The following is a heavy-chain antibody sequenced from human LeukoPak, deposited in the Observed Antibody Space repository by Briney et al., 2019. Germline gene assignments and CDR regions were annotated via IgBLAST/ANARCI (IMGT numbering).Heavy chain of an antibody. J-gene: IGHJ4*02. V-gene: IGHV3-23*01. CDR3: AKRGTGYHFDY. Sequence: GESLRLSCAASGFTVSSNYMSWVRQAPGKGLEWVSTISTSVGSTFYADSVKGRFTISRDNSKSTLYVQMNSLRVEDTAVYYCAKRGTGYHFDYWGQGTLVTVSS. D-gene: IGHD3/OR15-3a*01. CDR2: ISTSVGST. CDR1: GFTVSSNY.